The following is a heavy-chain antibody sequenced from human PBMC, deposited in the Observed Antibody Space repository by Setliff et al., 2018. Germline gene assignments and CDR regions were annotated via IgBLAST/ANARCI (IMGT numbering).Heavy chain of an antibody. CDR3: ARLSFLQLDHLNFDY. V-gene: IGHV4-59*08. J-gene: IGHJ4*02. Sequence: PSETLSLTCTVSGGSISSYYWSWIRQPPGKGLEWIGYIYYSGSTNYNPSPKSRVTISVDTSKNQFSLKLSSVTAADTAVYYCARLSFLQLDHLNFDYWGQGTLVTVSS. D-gene: IGHD1-1*01. CDR2: IYYSGST. CDR1: GGSISSYY.